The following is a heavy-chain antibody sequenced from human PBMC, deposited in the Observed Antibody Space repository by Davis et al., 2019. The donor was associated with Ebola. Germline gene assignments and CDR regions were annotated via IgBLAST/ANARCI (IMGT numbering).Heavy chain of an antibody. Sequence: PGGSLRLSCAASGFTFSDYYMSWIRQAPGKGLEWVSYISSSSTIYYADSVKGRFTISRDNAKNSLYLQMNSLRAEDTAVYYCAKDLTFGVVPRGDVWGQGTTVTVSS. CDR2: ISSSSTI. CDR1: GFTFSDYY. V-gene: IGHV3-69-1*01. D-gene: IGHD3-3*01. J-gene: IGHJ6*02. CDR3: AKDLTFGVVPRGDV.